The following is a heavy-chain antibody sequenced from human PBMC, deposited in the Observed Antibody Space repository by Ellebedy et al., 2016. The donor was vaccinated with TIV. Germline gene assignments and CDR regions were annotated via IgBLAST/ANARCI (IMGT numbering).Heavy chain of an antibody. CDR3: ASVPSAGADF. J-gene: IGHJ4*02. Sequence: ASVQVSCKASGYPFTKYYFHWIRQAPGQGLEWMGVLDARVGSTSYAETLQGRITMTRDMSTTTVYMELDSLRSDDTAVYYCASVPSAGADFWGQGTLVTVSS. D-gene: IGHD4-17*01. CDR1: GYPFTKYY. CDR2: LDARVGST. V-gene: IGHV1-46*01.